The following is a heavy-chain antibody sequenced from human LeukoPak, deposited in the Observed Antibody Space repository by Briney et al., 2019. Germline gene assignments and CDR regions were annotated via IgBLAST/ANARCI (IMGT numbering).Heavy chain of an antibody. J-gene: IGHJ4*02. CDR2: IYPGDSDT. Sequence: GESLKISCNGSGYRFTSYWIGWVRQMPGKGLEWMGIIYPGDSDTRYSPSFQGQVTISADKSISTAYLQWSSLKASDTPMYYCARLTGYSYGHFDYWGQGTLVTVSS. V-gene: IGHV5-51*01. D-gene: IGHD5-18*01. CDR3: ARLTGYSYGHFDY. CDR1: GYRFTSYW.